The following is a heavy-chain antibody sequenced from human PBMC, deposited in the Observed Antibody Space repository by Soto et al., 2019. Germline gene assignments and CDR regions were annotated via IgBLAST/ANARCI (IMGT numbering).Heavy chain of an antibody. Sequence: QVQLVQSGAEVKKPGSSVKVSCTASGGTFSSYAISWVRQAPGQGLEWMGGIIPIFGTANYAQKFQGRVTITADESTSTADMERSSLRSEDTAVYYCARERAAAGTSWFDPWGQGTLVTVSS. D-gene: IGHD6-13*01. CDR2: IIPIFGTA. J-gene: IGHJ5*02. V-gene: IGHV1-69*01. CDR1: GGTFSSYA. CDR3: ARERAAAGTSWFDP.